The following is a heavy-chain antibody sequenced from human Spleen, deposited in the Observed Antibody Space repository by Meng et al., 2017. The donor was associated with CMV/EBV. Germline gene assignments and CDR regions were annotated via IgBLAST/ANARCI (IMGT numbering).Heavy chain of an antibody. V-gene: IGHV4-4*07. Sequence: VQIQESGPGPGKPSATLSLTCIVSGASIKNYNWNWVRQPAGQGLEWIGLIQVIGHTVYNPSLKSRVTVSLDASKSQFSLTLNSVTAADTATYYCAGSRPGGGACDYWGQGILVTVSS. CDR3: AGSRPGGGACDY. CDR2: IQVIGHT. CDR1: GASIKNYN. D-gene: IGHD3-16*01. J-gene: IGHJ4*02.